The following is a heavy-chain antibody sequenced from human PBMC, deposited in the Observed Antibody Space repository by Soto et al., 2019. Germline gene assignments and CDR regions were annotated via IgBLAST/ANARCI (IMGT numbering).Heavy chain of an antibody. CDR1: GGSVSSGSYY. V-gene: IGHV4-61*01. J-gene: IGHJ4*02. D-gene: IGHD3-22*01. Sequence: PSETLSLTCTVSGGSVSSGSYYWSWIRQPPGMGLEWIGYIFYSGTTNYSPSLKSRVTMSLYTSKNQFSPHLSSVTAADTAVYYCASVYIPYYYNTSGQYFFDYWGQGTLVTVSS. CDR3: ASVYIPYYYNTSGQYFFDY. CDR2: IFYSGTT.